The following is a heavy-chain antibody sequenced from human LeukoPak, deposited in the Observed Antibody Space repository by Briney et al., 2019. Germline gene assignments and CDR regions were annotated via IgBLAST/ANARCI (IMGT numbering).Heavy chain of an antibody. V-gene: IGHV4-39*01. CDR2: IYYSGST. D-gene: IGHD3-10*01. Sequence: SETLSHTCTVSGGSISSSSYYWGWIRQPPGKGLEWIGSIYYSGSTYYNPSLKSRVTISVDTSKNQFSLKLSSVTAADTAVYYCARRRGSEAFDYWGQGTLVTVSS. CDR3: ARRRGSEAFDY. CDR1: GGSISSSSYY. J-gene: IGHJ4*02.